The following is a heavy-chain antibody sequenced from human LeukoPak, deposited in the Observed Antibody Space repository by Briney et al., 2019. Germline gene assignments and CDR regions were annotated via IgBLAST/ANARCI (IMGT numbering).Heavy chain of an antibody. CDR3: ARRGGSGRSFDY. CDR1: GASVSSGGYY. V-gene: IGHV4-61*08. Sequence: SETLSLTCTVSGASVSSGGYYWSWLRQPPGKGLEWIGYIYYSGSTNYNPSLKSRITISVDTSKNQFSLKVSSVTAADTAVYYCARRGGSGRSFDYWGQGTLVTVSS. CDR2: IYYSGST. D-gene: IGHD3-10*01. J-gene: IGHJ4*02.